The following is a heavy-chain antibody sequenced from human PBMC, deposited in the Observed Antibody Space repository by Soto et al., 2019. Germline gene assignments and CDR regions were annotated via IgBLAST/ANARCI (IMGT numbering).Heavy chain of an antibody. V-gene: IGHV4-59*01. CDR2: LYYSGNT. CDR1: GVSISSYY. J-gene: IGHJ5*02. D-gene: IGHD6-13*01. Sequence: QVQLQESGPGLVKPSETLSLTCTVSGVSISSYYWSWIRQPPGKGLEWIGYLYYSGNTKYNPSFNDPVSISIAASDYQFSLELRSVPAAGSAVYFCARGIGQQQPPLPWGPGTLVTLSS. CDR3: ARGIGQQQPPLP.